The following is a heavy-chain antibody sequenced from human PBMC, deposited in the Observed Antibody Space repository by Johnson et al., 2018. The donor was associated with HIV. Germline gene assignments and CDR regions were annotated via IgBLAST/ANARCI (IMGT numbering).Heavy chain of an antibody. CDR3: SKESFMTMIQGVLLPIAFDI. CDR1: GFTVSSYG. CDR2: VSHDGSQK. D-gene: IGHD3-10*01. V-gene: IGHV3-30*18. Sequence: VQLVESGGGVVQPGRSLRLSCAGSGFTVSSYGIHWVRQAPGKGLEWVASVSHDGSQKYYADSVKGRFIISRENSKNTVYLQMNSLRAEDTAVYYCSKESFMTMIQGVLLPIAFDIWGQGTMVTVSS. J-gene: IGHJ3*02.